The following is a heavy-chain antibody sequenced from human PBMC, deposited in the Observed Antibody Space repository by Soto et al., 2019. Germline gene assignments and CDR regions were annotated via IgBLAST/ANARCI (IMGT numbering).Heavy chain of an antibody. CDR2: IYPGDSDT. CDR1: GYSFTSYW. V-gene: IGHV5-51*01. J-gene: IGHJ6*04. D-gene: IGHD6-13*01. CDR3: ARRAAHIAAAGRRGSYYYYGMDV. Sequence: GESLKISCKGSGYSFTSYWIGWVRQMPGKGLEWMGIIYPGDSDTRYSPSFQGQVTISADKSISTAYLQWSSLKASDTAMYYCARRAAHIAAAGRRGSYYYYGMDVWGKGTTVTVSS.